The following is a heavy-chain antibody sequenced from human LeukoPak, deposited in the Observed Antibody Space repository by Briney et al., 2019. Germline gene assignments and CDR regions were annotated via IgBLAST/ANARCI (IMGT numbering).Heavy chain of an antibody. D-gene: IGHD2-15*01. CDR3: AREVVVRDWFDP. CDR2: ISAYNGDT. J-gene: IGHJ5*02. CDR1: GYTFTSYV. Sequence: GASVKVSCKASGYTFTSYVINWVRQAPGQGLAWMGWISAYNGDTNYAQKLQDRVTITTDTSTSTAYMELRSLRSDDTAVYYCAREVVVRDWFDPWGQGTLVTVSS. V-gene: IGHV1-18*01.